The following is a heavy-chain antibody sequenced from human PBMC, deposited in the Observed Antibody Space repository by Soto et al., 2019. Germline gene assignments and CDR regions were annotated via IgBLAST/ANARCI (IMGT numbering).Heavy chain of an antibody. D-gene: IGHD1-1*01. CDR1: GFSLSTSGVA. Sequence: QITLKESGPTLVKPTHTLTLTCTFSGFSLSTSGVAVGWIRQPPGKALEWLALIYWNDDNRYSPSLKNRLTITKDTSKNQVVLPMTNMDPVDTATYYCPHRRNWTDHFEYWGQGTLVSVSS. J-gene: IGHJ4*02. V-gene: IGHV2-5*01. CDR3: PHRRNWTDHFEY. CDR2: IYWNDDN.